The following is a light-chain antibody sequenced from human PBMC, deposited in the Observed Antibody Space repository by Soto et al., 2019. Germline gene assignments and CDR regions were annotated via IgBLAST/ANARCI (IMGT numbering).Light chain of an antibody. CDR1: SSDVGAYSF. CDR2: EVT. V-gene: IGLV2-8*01. CDR3: SSYAGSKNLVV. Sequence: QSALTQPPSASGPPGQSVTISCTGTSSDVGAYSFVSWYQQHPGKAPRLMIYEVTKRPSGVPDRFSGSRSGNTASLTVSGLQADDEADYYCSSYAGSKNLVVFGTGTKVTVL. J-gene: IGLJ1*01.